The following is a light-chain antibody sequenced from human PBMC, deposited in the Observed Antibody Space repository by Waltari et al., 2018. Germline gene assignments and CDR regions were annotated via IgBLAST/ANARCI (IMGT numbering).Light chain of an antibody. Sequence: DIQMTQSPSSVSASVEDRVTITCRASKGISSWLAWYQQKPGKAPKLLIYASSSLQSGVPSRFSGSGSGTDFTLTISSLQPEDFATYYCQQANSFPLTFGGGTKVEIK. CDR2: ASS. CDR3: QQANSFPLT. CDR1: KGISSW. J-gene: IGKJ4*01. V-gene: IGKV1-12*01.